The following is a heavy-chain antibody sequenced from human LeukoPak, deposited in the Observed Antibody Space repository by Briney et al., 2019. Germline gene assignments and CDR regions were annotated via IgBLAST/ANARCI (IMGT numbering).Heavy chain of an antibody. CDR1: GGTFSSYA. J-gene: IGHJ5*02. CDR2: IIPIFGTA. CDR3: ARVVDFWSGYYQYWFDP. D-gene: IGHD3-3*01. Sequence: SVKVSCKASGGTFSSYAISWVRQAPGQGLEWVGRIIPIFGTANYAQKFQGRVTITTDESTSTAYMELSSLRSEDTAVYYCARVVDFWSGYYQYWFDPWGQGTLVTVSS. V-gene: IGHV1-69*05.